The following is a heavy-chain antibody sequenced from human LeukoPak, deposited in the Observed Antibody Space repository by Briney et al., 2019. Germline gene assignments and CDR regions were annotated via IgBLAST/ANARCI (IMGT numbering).Heavy chain of an antibody. CDR2: IYYSGST. CDR1: GGSISSYY. J-gene: IGHJ6*03. V-gene: IGHV4-59*12. D-gene: IGHD1-14*01. CDR3: ARDPREPYYYYMDV. Sequence: PSETPSLTCTVSGGSISSYYWSWIRQPPGKGLEWIGYIYYSGSTNYNPSLKSRVTISVDTSKNQFSLKLSSVTAADTAVYYCARDPREPYYYYMDVWGKGTTVTVSS.